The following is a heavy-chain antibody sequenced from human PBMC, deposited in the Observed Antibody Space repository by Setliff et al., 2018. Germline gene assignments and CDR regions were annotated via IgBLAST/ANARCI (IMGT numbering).Heavy chain of an antibody. Sequence: PSETLSLTCAVSGYSISSGFSWVWIRQSPGKGLEWIGRILFSGDTYYSPSLNSRVTISADTSKNQFSLNLSSVTAADTAVYYCARDNRARHYMDVWGKGTTVTVSS. CDR1: GYSISSGFS. D-gene: IGHD3-10*01. J-gene: IGHJ6*03. CDR2: ILFSGDT. V-gene: IGHV4-38-2*02. CDR3: ARDNRARHYMDV.